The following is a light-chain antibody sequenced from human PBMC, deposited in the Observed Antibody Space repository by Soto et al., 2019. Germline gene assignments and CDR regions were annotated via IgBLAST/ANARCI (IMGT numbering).Light chain of an antibody. CDR1: GSVSSSF. J-gene: IGKJ4*01. Sequence: EIVLTQSPGTLSLSPGGRATLSCRASGSVSSSFLAWYQQKPGQAPRLLIYGASSRATGIPDRFSGSGSGTDFTLTISRLEPEDFAVHYCQHYGSSPPLTFAGGTKVEIK. CDR3: QHYGSSPPLT. CDR2: GAS. V-gene: IGKV3-20*01.